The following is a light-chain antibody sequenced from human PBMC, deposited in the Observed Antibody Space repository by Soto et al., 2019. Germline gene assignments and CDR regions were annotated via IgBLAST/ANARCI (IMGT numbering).Light chain of an antibody. CDR3: QQFGTSSLVT. V-gene: IGKV3-15*01. J-gene: IGKJ3*01. CDR1: ESVSSN. Sequence: EIVMTQSPDTLSVSPGERTTVSCRASESVSSNLAWYQQKAGQAPRLLIYGASTRATGIPARFSGSGSGTEFTLTISTLQSEDFAVYYCQQFGTSSLVTFGPGTKVDIK. CDR2: GAS.